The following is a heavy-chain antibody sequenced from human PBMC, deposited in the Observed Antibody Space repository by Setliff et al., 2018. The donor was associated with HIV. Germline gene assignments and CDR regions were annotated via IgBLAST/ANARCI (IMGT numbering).Heavy chain of an antibody. CDR1: GYTFTSYG. CDR3: ARDPGRDGYNLGAFDI. D-gene: IGHD5-12*01. CDR2: ISAYNGNT. J-gene: IGHJ3*02. Sequence: ASVKVSCKASGYTFTSYGISWVRQAPGQGLEWMGWISAYNGNTNYAQKLQGRVTMTTDTSTSTACMELRSLRSDDTAVYYCARDPGRDGYNLGAFDIWGQGTMVTVSS. V-gene: IGHV1-18*01.